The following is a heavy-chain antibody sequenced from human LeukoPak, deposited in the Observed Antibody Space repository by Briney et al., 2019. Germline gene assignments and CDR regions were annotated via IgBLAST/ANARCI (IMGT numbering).Heavy chain of an antibody. Sequence: GASVKVSCKVSGYTLTELSMHWVRQAPGKGLEWMGGFDPEDGETIYAQKFQGRVTMTRDTSISTAYMELSRLRSDDTAVYYCARVTPRWLQFPFDYWGQGTLVTVSS. CDR1: GYTLTELS. J-gene: IGHJ4*02. CDR3: ARVTPRWLQFPFDY. V-gene: IGHV1-24*01. D-gene: IGHD5-12*01. CDR2: FDPEDGET.